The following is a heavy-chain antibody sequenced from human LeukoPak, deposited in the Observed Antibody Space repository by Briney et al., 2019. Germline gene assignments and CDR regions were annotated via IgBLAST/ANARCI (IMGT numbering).Heavy chain of an antibody. CDR1: GGSVSSGSYY. Sequence: SGTLSLTCTVSGGSVSSGSYYWSWIRQPPGKGLEWIGYIYYSGSTNYNPSLKSRVTISVDTSKNQFSLKLSSVTAADTAVYYCARDVPQTYCGGDCYSYYFDYWGQGTLVTVSS. D-gene: IGHD2-21*02. CDR3: ARDVPQTYCGGDCYSYYFDY. J-gene: IGHJ4*02. CDR2: IYYSGST. V-gene: IGHV4-61*01.